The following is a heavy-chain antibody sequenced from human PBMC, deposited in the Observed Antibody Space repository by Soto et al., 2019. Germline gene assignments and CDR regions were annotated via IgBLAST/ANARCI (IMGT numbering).Heavy chain of an antibody. CDR3: AHRVTYYYDSSGYYWFDP. V-gene: IGHV2-5*01. CDR1: GFSLSTSGVG. J-gene: IGHJ5*02. D-gene: IGHD3-22*01. CDR2: IYWNDDK. Sequence: SGPTLVNPTQTLTLTCTFSGFSLSTSGVGVGWIRQPPGKALEWLALIYWNDDKRYSPSLKSRLTITKDTSKNQVVLTMTNMDPVDTATYYCAHRVTYYYDSSGYYWFDPWGQGTLVTVSS.